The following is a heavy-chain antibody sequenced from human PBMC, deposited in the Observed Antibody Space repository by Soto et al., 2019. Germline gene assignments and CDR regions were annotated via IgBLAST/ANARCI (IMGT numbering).Heavy chain of an antibody. D-gene: IGHD3-22*01. CDR2: VYYIGRM. V-gene: IGHV4-61*01. CDR1: GGSVSSGSYY. J-gene: IGHJ4*02. Sequence: TLSLTCTVSGGSVSSGSYYWSWIRQPPGKGLEWIGYVYYIGRMNYNPSLKSRVTISVDTSKNQFSLKLSSVTAADTAVYYCARDPGYDTSGYFVDYWGQGTLVTVSS. CDR3: ARDPGYDTSGYFVDY.